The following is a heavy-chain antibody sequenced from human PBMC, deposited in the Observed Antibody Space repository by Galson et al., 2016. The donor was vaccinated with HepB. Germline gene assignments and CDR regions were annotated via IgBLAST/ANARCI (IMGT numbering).Heavy chain of an antibody. J-gene: IGHJ5*02. CDR1: GGTFSSYA. Sequence: SVKVSCKASGGTFSSYAFSWVRQAPGQGPEWMGGIIPIFGTPNYAQKFQGRVTITADESTSTAYMELSSLRSEDTALYYCARGLRSSSFNAFDAWGPGTLVTVSS. CDR3: ARGLRSSSFNAFDA. CDR2: IIPIFGTP. V-gene: IGHV1-69*13. D-gene: IGHD6-13*01.